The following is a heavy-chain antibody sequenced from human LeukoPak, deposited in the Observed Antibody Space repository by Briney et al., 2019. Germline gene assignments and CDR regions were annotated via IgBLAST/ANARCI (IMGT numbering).Heavy chain of an antibody. Sequence: GGSLRLSCAASGFTFDDYATHWVRQAPGKGLEWVSGISWNSGSIGYADSVKGRFTISRDNAKNSLYLQMNSLRAEDTALYYCAKDIEQQLVPLFDYWGQGTLVTVSS. CDR2: ISWNSGSI. V-gene: IGHV3-9*01. D-gene: IGHD6-13*01. CDR3: AKDIEQQLVPLFDY. J-gene: IGHJ4*02. CDR1: GFTFDDYA.